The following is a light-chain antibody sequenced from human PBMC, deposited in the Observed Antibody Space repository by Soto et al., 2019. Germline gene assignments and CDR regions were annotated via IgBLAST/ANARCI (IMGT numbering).Light chain of an antibody. J-gene: IGKJ1*01. CDR2: AAS. V-gene: IGKV1-12*01. Sequence: DIQMTHSPSSVSASVLYRVTISFRSSQTISSWLALYQQKPGKAPTLLIYAASNLQSGVPSRFRGSRSGTEFTLTVSSLQPEDFATYYCLKDHDDSWKFGQGTKVDIK. CDR3: LKDHDDSWK. CDR1: QTISSW.